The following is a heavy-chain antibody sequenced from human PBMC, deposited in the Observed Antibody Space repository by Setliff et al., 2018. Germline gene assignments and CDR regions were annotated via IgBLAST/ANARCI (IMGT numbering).Heavy chain of an antibody. D-gene: IGHD3-22*01. CDR1: GGSISTSSYY. Sequence: SETLSLTCTVSGGSISTSSYYWGWIRQPPGKGLEWIGSIYYSGSTYYNPSLKSRVTISVDTSKNQFSLKLSSVTAADTAVYYCARQPEGGYYDSSGYYGMAPYYFDYWGQGTLVTV. J-gene: IGHJ4*02. V-gene: IGHV4-39*07. CDR2: IYYSGST. CDR3: ARQPEGGYYDSSGYYGMAPYYFDY.